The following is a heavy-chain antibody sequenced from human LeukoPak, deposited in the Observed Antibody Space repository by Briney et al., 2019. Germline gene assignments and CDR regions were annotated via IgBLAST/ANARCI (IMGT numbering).Heavy chain of an antibody. J-gene: IGHJ4*02. CDR1: GFTFSTCM. CDR2: ISSDSGAI. Sequence: GGSLRLSCAASGFTFSTCMMNWVRQAPGKGLEWLSYISSDSGAIYYADSVKGRFTISRDNAQKSLYLQTNNLRVEDTAVYYCVREVAYWGQGALVTVSS. V-gene: IGHV3-48*01. D-gene: IGHD5-12*01. CDR3: VREVAY.